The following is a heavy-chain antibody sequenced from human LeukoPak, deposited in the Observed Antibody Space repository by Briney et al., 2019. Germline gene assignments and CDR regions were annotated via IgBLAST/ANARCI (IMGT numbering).Heavy chain of an antibody. Sequence: GGSLRLSCAASGFTFSSYGMHWVRQAPGKGLEWVAVIWYDGSNKYYAAPVKGRFTFSRDNSKNTLYLQMNSLRAEDTAVYYSARTSGPYENDPTHVAFYIWGQGTMVTASS. CDR2: IWYDGSNK. CDR3: ARTSGPYENDPTHVAFYI. J-gene: IGHJ3*02. CDR1: GFTFSSYG. V-gene: IGHV3-33*01. D-gene: IGHD1-1*01.